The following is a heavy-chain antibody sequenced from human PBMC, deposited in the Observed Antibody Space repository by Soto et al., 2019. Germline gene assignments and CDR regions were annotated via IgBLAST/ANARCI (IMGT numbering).Heavy chain of an antibody. CDR2: ISSNSATI. J-gene: IGHJ4*02. CDR1: GFSFSLYR. D-gene: IGHD1-26*01. Sequence: EVHLVESGGGVVQPGGSLRLSCAASGFSFSLYRMNWVRQAPGKGLEWVSYISSNSATIYDTDSGRGRFTISRDNAKNSLYLQMNSLRDEDTAVYYCAREDILGTRSFDYWGQGTLVTVSS. V-gene: IGHV3-48*02. CDR3: AREDILGTRSFDY.